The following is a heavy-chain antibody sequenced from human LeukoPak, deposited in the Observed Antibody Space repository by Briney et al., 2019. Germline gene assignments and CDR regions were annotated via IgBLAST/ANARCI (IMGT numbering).Heavy chain of an antibody. CDR3: ARGAARMVEMGTIISFEY. V-gene: IGHV3-23*01. CDR2: ISGSGGST. J-gene: IGHJ4*02. Sequence: GGSLRLSCAASEFTFSSYAMSWVRQAPGKGLQWVSVISGSGGSTYYADSVKGRFTISRDNSKNTLYLQMNSLRAEDTAVYYCARGAARMVEMGTIISFEYWGQGTLVTVSS. D-gene: IGHD5-24*01. CDR1: EFTFSSYA.